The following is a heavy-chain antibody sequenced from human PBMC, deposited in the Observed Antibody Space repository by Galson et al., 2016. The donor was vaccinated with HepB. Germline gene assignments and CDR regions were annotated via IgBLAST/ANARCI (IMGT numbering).Heavy chain of an antibody. J-gene: IGHJ2*01. CDR1: GFSLGNYW. V-gene: IGHV3-7*04. CDR2: IKKDGSEI. Sequence: SLRLSCAASGFSLGNYWMNWARQAPGKGLEWLANIKKDGSEINYVDSVMGRFTISRDNAKNSLFLQMNTLRVEDTAVYYCTREFDLWGRGTQVTVSS. CDR3: TREFDL.